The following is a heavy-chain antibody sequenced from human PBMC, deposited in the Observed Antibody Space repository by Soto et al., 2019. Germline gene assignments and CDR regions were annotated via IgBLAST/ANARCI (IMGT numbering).Heavy chain of an antibody. D-gene: IGHD2-15*01. J-gene: IGHJ4*02. V-gene: IGHV3-74*01. CDR3: ARDLLYCSGGSCYPFFDY. CDR1: GFTFSSYW. Sequence: GGSLRLSCAASGFTFSSYWMHWVRQAPGKGLVWVSRINSDGSSTSYADSVKGRFTISRDNAKNTLYLQMNSLRAEDTAVYYCARDLLYCSGGSCYPFFDYWGQGTLVTVSS. CDR2: INSDGSST.